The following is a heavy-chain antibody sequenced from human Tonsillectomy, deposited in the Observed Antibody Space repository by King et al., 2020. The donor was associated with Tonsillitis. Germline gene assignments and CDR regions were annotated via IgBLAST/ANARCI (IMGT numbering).Heavy chain of an antibody. Sequence: VQLVESGGGLVQPGGSLRLSCAASGVIFSSYWMNWVRQAPGKGLEWVANIKQDGSMKFYVDSVQGRFTISRDDAKNSLYLQMNSLRAEDTAVYYCATYSSSWNGFDYWGQGTLVTVSS. V-gene: IGHV3-7*01. CDR3: ATYSSSWNGFDY. D-gene: IGHD6-13*01. CDR2: IKQDGSMK. J-gene: IGHJ4*02. CDR1: GVIFSSYW.